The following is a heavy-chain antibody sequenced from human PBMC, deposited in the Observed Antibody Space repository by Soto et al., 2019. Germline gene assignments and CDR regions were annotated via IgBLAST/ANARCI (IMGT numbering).Heavy chain of an antibody. CDR1: GFTVSNNY. Sequence: PGGSLRLSCAASGFTVSNNYMIWFRLPPGKGLEWVSLIYSGGTTYYADSVKGRFTISRDNSKNTLYLQMNSLRVEDTAVYYCARSGWGMATVGMWGPGTLVT. J-gene: IGHJ4*02. D-gene: IGHD4-4*01. CDR2: IYSGGTT. CDR3: ARSGWGMATVGM. V-gene: IGHV3-53*01.